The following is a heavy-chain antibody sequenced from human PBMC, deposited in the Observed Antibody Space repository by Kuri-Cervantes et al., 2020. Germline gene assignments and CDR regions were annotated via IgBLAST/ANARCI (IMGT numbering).Heavy chain of an antibody. CDR3: ASSSTSCSTCYFDY. CDR1: GFTFSSYW. D-gene: IGHD2-2*01. CDR2: ISSSGSTI. Sequence: GESLKISCAASGFTFSSYWMHWVRQAPGKGLEWVSYISSSGSTIYYADSVKGRFTISRDNAKNSLYLQMNSLRAEDTAVYYCASSSTSCSTCYFDYWGQGTLVTVSS. J-gene: IGHJ4*02. V-gene: IGHV3-48*04.